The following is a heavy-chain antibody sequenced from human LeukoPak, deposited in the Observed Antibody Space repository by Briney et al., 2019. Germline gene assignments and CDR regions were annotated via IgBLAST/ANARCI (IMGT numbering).Heavy chain of an antibody. CDR1: GGSFSGYY. CDR3: ARVRGSGSYINYYYYYMDV. J-gene: IGHJ6*03. D-gene: IGHD3-10*01. V-gene: IGHV4-59*01. Sequence: SETLSLTCAVYGGSFSGYYWSWIRQPPGKGLEWIGYIYYSGSTNYNPSLKSRVTISVDTSKNQFSLKLSSVTAADTAVYYCARVRGSGSYINYYYYYMDVWGKGTTVTISS. CDR2: IYYSGST.